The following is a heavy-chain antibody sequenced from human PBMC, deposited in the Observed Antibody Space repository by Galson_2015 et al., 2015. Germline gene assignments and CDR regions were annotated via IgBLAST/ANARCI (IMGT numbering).Heavy chain of an antibody. CDR1: GFTFSSYE. J-gene: IGHJ6*02. V-gene: IGHV3-48*03. CDR2: ISSSGSTT. CDR3: AREYTQIKVIPGREDHYYYYGMDV. Sequence: SLRLSCAASGFTFSSYEMNWVRQAPGKGLEWVSYISSSGSTTYDAESVKGRFSTSRDNSKNTLFLQMNSLRGEDTAVYYCAREYTQIKVIPGREDHYYYYGMDVWGQGTTVTVSS. D-gene: IGHD1-26*01.